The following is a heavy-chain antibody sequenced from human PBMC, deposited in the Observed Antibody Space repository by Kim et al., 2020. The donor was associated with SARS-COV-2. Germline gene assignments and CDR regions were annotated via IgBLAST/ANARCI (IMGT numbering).Heavy chain of an antibody. Sequence: GGSLRLSCGASGFTFSSYGMHWVRQAPGKGLEWLTLIWYDGSNKYYADSVKGRFTISRDNSKNTLYLQMNSLRAEDTAVYYCAKDSDGLDYWGQGTLVTV. D-gene: IGHD3-10*01. V-gene: IGHV3-33*06. J-gene: IGHJ4*02. CDR2: IWYDGSNK. CDR3: AKDSDGLDY. CDR1: GFTFSSYG.